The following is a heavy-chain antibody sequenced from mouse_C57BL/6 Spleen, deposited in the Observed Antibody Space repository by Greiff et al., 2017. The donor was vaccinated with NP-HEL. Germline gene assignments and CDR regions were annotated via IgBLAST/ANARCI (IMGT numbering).Heavy chain of an antibody. D-gene: IGHD2-4*01. CDR3: ARIRYYDYDVYAMDY. Sequence: QVTLKESGPGILQPSQTLSLTCSFSGFSLSTFGMGVGWIRQTSGKGLEWLAHIGWDDDKYYNPALKSRLTISKDTSKNQVFLKIANVDTADTATYYCARIRYYDYDVYAMDYWGQGTSVTVSS. V-gene: IGHV8-8*01. J-gene: IGHJ4*01. CDR2: IGWDDDK. CDR1: GFSLSTFGMG.